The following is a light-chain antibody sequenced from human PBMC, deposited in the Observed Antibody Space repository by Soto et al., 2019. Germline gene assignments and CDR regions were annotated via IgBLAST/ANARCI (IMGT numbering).Light chain of an antibody. CDR1: SSNIGANHD. V-gene: IGLV1-40*01. J-gene: IGLJ1*01. CDR2: DNS. CDR3: QSYDSSLGYV. Sequence: QSVLTQPPSVSGAPGQRVTISCTGSSSNIGANHDVHWYQQLPGTAPKLLIYDNSNRPSGVPDRFSGSKSGTSASLDITGLQAEDEADYYCQSYDSSLGYVFGTGTKVTVL.